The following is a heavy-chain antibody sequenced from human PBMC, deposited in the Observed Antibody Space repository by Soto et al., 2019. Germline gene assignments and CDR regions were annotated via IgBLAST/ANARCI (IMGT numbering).Heavy chain of an antibody. D-gene: IGHD3-10*01. Sequence: QERLVESGGGVVQPGRSLRLSCAVSGFTFSDYAMHWVRQAPGKGLEWVALIWHDGINEFYADSVKGRFTISRDISNHTLYLRMKRLRPEDTAVYYCTQSRGDAYKLLLGLDQWGQGTLVPVSS. CDR2: IWHDGINE. CDR3: TQSRGDAYKLLLGLDQ. J-gene: IGHJ5*02. V-gene: IGHV3-33*03. CDR1: GFTFSDYA.